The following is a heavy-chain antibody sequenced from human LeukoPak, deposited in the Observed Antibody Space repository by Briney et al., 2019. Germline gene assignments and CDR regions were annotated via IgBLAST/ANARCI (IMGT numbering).Heavy chain of an antibody. D-gene: IGHD2-21*02. CDR1: GGSISSYY. V-gene: IGHV4-4*07. CDR3: ARVSVAYCGGDCYPYYFDY. Sequence: PSETLSLTCTVSGGSISSYYWSWIRQPAGKGLEWIGRIYTSGSTNYNPSLKSRVTMSVDTSKNQFSLKLSSVTAADTAVYYCARVSVAYCGGDCYPYYFDYWGQGTLVTVSS. CDR2: IYTSGST. J-gene: IGHJ4*02.